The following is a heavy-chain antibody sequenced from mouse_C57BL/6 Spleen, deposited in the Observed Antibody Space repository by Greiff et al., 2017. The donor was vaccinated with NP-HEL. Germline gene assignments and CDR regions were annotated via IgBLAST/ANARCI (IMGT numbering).Heavy chain of an antibody. J-gene: IGHJ2*01. Sequence: QVQLQQPGAELVKPGASVKLSCKASGYTFTSYWMQWVKQRPGQGLEWIGEIDPSDSYTNYNQKFKGKATLTVDTSSSTAYMQLSSLTSEDSAVYYCARYDGYVDDWGQGTTLTVSS. D-gene: IGHD1-1*02. CDR1: GYTFTSYW. V-gene: IGHV1-50*01. CDR2: IDPSDSYT. CDR3: ARYDGYVDD.